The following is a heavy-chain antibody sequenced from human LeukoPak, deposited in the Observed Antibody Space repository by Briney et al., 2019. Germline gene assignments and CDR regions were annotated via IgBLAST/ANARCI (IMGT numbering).Heavy chain of an antibody. CDR1: GFTFSVAA. V-gene: IGHV3-23*01. CDR2: IGASGEST. J-gene: IGHJ3*01. CDR3: AKDIQLST. Sequence: GGSLRLSCAASGFTFSVAAMTWVRQAPGKGLEWVSLIGASGESTYYADSVKGRFTISRDNSKHTQSLQMNSLRVEDTAMYFCAKDIQLSTWGLGTMVTVSS. D-gene: IGHD5-24*01.